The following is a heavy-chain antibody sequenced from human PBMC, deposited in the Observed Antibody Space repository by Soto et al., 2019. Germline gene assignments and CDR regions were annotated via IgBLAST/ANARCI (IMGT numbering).Heavy chain of an antibody. V-gene: IGHV3-7*04. CDR3: ARDYHWGWDY. Sequence: EVQLVESGGGLVQPGGSLRLSCAASGFTFSDYWMSWVRQAPGKGLEWVANIKQDGGSVEGRFTISRDKAKNSLYMQMNSLRAEDTAVYYCARDYHWGWDYWGQGPLVTVSS. J-gene: IGHJ4*02. D-gene: IGHD7-27*01. CDR2: IKQDGG. CDR1: GFTFSDYW.